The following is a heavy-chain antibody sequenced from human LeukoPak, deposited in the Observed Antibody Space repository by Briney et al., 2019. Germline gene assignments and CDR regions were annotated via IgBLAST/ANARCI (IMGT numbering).Heavy chain of an antibody. V-gene: IGHV3-30*02. CDR1: GFSFTTYG. J-gene: IGHJ4*02. D-gene: IGHD3-3*01. CDR3: AKDPAIFGVVIMYFEN. CDR2: IRYDGSNK. Sequence: GGSLRLSCAASGFSFTTYGMHWVRQAPGKGLEWVAFIRYDGSNKYFADSVKGRFTISRDNSKNALYLQMNSLRAEDTALYYCAKDPAIFGVVIMYFENWGQGTLVTVSS.